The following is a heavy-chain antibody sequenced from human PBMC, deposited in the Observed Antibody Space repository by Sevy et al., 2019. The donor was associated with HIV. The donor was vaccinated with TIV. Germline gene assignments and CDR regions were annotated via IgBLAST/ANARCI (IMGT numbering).Heavy chain of an antibody. CDR2: VSSDGSEI. J-gene: IGHJ5*01. CDR1: GFTFSTYA. V-gene: IGHV3-30-3*01. D-gene: IGHD7-27*01. Sequence: GGSLRLSCAVSGFTFSTYAMHWVRQAPGKGLECVAIVSSDGSEINYADSVKGRFTISRDNSRNTLYLQMNSLRTEDTALYYCAREQLGSIDSWGQGTLVTVSS. CDR3: AREQLGSIDS.